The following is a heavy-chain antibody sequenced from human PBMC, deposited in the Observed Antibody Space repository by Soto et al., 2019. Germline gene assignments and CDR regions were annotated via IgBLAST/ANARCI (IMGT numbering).Heavy chain of an antibody. CDR1: GYAFTGYY. CDR2: INPNSGGT. D-gene: IGHD2-21*01. V-gene: IGHV1-2*02. Sequence: SVELCCKSSGYAFTGYYMRWLRQAPRQGLEWMGWINPNSGGTNYAQKFQGRVTMTRDNSITTAYMELSSLRSEDTAVYFCVRAPLDYYSADYFDILGKGPLVTVSS. CDR3: VRAPLDYYSADYFDI. J-gene: IGHJ4*02.